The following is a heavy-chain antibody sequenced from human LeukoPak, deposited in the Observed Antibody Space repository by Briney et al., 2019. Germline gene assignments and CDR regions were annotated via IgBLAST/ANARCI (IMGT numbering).Heavy chain of an antibody. J-gene: IGHJ5*02. CDR1: GYTFTSYG. V-gene: IGHV1-8*02. CDR2: MNPKSGGT. CDR3: ATDRVPQGQNWSDP. D-gene: IGHD3-10*01. Sequence: ASVKVSCKASGYTFTSYGISWVRQAAGQGLGWMGWMNPKSGGTNYAQKFQGRVTMTEDTSTATAYMELSSLRSEDTAAYYCATDRVPQGQNWSDPCGQGPLAPVSS.